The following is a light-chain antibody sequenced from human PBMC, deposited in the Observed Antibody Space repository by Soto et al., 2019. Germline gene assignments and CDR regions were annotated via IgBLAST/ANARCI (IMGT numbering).Light chain of an antibody. V-gene: IGLV2-14*01. Sequence: QSALTQPASVSGSPGQSITISCTGTSSDVGGYNYVSWYQQHPGKAPKLMIYDVSNRPSGVSNRFSGSKSGNTASLTISGLQAEDEADDYCSSSTSSSTLYVFGTGTKLTVL. CDR1: SSDVGGYNY. CDR3: SSSTSSSTLYV. J-gene: IGLJ1*01. CDR2: DVS.